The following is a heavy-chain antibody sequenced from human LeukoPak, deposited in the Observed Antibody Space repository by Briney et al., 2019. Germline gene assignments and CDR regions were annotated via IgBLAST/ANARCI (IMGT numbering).Heavy chain of an antibody. Sequence: ASVKVSCKASGYTFTSYDINWVRQATGQGLEWMGWINPNSGGTNYAQKFQGRVTMTRDTSISTAYMELSRLRSDDTAVYYCARGLVGATSYFDYWGQGTLVTVSS. V-gene: IGHV1-2*02. CDR2: INPNSGGT. D-gene: IGHD1-26*01. J-gene: IGHJ4*02. CDR1: GYTFTSYD. CDR3: ARGLVGATSYFDY.